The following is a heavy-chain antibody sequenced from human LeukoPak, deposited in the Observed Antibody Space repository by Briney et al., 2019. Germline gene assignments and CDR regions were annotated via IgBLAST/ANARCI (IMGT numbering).Heavy chain of an antibody. V-gene: IGHV1-24*01. D-gene: IGHD6-13*01. J-gene: IGHJ4*02. CDR1: GYTLTELS. Sequence: ASVKVSCKVSGYTLTELSMHWVRQAPGKGLEWMGGFDPEDGETIYAQKFQGRVTMTEDTSTDTAYMELSSLRSEDTAVYYCATRPGGSSWYLEYYFDYWGQGTLVTVSS. CDR2: FDPEDGET. CDR3: ATRPGGSSWYLEYYFDY.